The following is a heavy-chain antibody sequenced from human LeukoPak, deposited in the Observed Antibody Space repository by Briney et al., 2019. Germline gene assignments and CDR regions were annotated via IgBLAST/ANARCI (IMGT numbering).Heavy chain of an antibody. CDR2: INPNSGGT. Sequence: ASVKVSCKASGYIFTGYYIHWVRQAPGQGLEWMGWINPNSGGTDYAQKFQGRVIMTRDTSITTAYMELNSLISDDTAVYYCARGVAIFGVVIPTFFDAWGQGTLVTVSS. CDR3: ARGVAIFGVVIPTFFDA. CDR1: GYIFTGYY. J-gene: IGHJ4*02. D-gene: IGHD3-3*01. V-gene: IGHV1-2*02.